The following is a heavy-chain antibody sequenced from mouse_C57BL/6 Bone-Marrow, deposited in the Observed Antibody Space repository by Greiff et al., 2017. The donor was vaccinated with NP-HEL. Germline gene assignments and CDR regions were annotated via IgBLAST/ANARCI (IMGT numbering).Heavy chain of an antibody. Sequence: EVKLMESGGGLVQSGRSLRLSCATSGFTFSDFYMEWVRQAPGKGLEWIAASRNKANDYTTEYSASVKGRFIVSRDTSQSILYLQMNALRAEDTAIYYCARDLLPRSYDDAYWGQGTLVTVSA. D-gene: IGHD2-10*01. CDR2: SRNKANDYTT. J-gene: IGHJ3*01. CDR1: GFTFSDFY. CDR3: ARDLLPRSYDDAY. V-gene: IGHV7-1*01.